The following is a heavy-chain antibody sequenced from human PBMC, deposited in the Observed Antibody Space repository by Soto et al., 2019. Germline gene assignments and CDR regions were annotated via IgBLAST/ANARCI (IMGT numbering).Heavy chain of an antibody. J-gene: IGHJ3*01. CDR2: IYPGNSDT. V-gene: IGHV5-51*01. CDR3: ARRVDAFDV. Sequence: EESLKISCHGSGYSFTSYWIGWVRQMPGKGLEWMGIIYPGNSDTRYSPSFQGQVTISADKSVRTAYLQWSSLKASDTAIYYCARRVDAFDVWGQGTMVTVSS. CDR1: GYSFTSYW.